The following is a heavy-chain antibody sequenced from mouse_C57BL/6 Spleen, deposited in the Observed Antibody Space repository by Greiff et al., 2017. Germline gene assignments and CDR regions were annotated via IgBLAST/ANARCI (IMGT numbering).Heavy chain of an antibody. CDR2: INPNNGGT. Sequence: VQLQQSGPELVKPGASVKIPCKASGYTFTDYNMDWVKQSHGKSLEWIGDINPNNGGTIYNKKFKGKATLTVDKSSSTAYMELRSLTSEDTAVYYGARSTTETRYFDVWGTGTTVTVSS. V-gene: IGHV1-18*01. CDR1: GYTFTDYN. CDR3: ARSTTETRYFDV. J-gene: IGHJ1*03. D-gene: IGHD1-1*01.